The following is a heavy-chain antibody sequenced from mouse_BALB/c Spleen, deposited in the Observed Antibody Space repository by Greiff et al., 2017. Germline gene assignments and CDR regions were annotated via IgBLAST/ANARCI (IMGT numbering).Heavy chain of an antibody. CDR3: ARDGGTYFDY. D-gene: IGHD1-1*02. CDR2: ISDGGSYT. CDR1: GFTFSDYY. V-gene: IGHV5-4*02. J-gene: IGHJ2*01. Sequence: EVKVVESGGGLVKPGGSLKLSCAASGFTFSDYYMYWVRQTPEKRLEWVATISDGGSYTYYPDSVKGRFTISRDNAKNNLYLQMSSLKSEDTAMYYCARDGGTYFDYWGQGTTLTVSS.